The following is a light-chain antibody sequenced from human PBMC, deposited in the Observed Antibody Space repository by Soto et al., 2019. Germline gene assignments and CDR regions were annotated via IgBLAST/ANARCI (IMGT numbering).Light chain of an antibody. CDR2: DAS. V-gene: IGKV3-15*01. Sequence: EIILTQSPATLSVSTGERATLSCRASQSISTNLAWYQQTPGQAPRLLIFDASTRATGIPARFSGSESGTEFTLTISSLQSEDFAVYYCQQYNKWPPSFGPGTKVDI. CDR1: QSISTN. J-gene: IGKJ3*01. CDR3: QQYNKWPPS.